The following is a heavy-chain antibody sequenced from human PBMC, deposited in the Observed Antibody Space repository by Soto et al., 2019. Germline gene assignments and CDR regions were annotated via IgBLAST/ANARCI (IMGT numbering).Heavy chain of an antibody. Sequence: GGSLRLSCAASGFTFGSYSMNWVRQAPGKGLEWVSSISSSSSYIYYADSVKGRFTISRDNAKNSLYLQMNSLRAEDTAVYYCARVSTVTTSYYYYYGMDVWGQGTTVTVSS. CDR1: GFTFGSYS. CDR3: ARVSTVTTSYYYYYGMDV. V-gene: IGHV3-21*01. CDR2: ISSSSSYI. J-gene: IGHJ6*02. D-gene: IGHD4-17*01.